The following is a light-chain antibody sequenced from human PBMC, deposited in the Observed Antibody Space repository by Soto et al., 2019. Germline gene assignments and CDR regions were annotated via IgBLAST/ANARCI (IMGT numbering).Light chain of an antibody. Sequence: QSALTQPRSVSGSPGQSVTISCTGTSSDVGAYNCVSWYQQHPGKAPKLMIYDVSKRPSGVPDRFSGSKSGNTASLTISGLQAEDEADYYCCSYAGSYTPVVFGGGTQLTVL. CDR2: DVS. CDR3: CSYAGSYTPVV. J-gene: IGLJ2*01. CDR1: SSDVGAYNC. V-gene: IGLV2-11*01.